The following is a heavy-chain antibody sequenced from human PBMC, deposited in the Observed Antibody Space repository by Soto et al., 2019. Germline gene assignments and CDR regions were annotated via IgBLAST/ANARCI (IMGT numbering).Heavy chain of an antibody. CDR1: GITLSSYA. J-gene: IGHJ6*02. CDR3: AIDLTQWLGSDYYYGMDV. CDR2: ISYDGSNK. D-gene: IGHD6-19*01. Sequence: PGGALRLSCAASGITLSSYAMHWVSQAADKGLEWVAVISYDGSNKSYAGSVKSRFTISRDNSQNTLYLQMNSLRAEDTAVYYCAIDLTQWLGSDYYYGMDVWGQGTTVTVSS. V-gene: IGHV3-30-3*01.